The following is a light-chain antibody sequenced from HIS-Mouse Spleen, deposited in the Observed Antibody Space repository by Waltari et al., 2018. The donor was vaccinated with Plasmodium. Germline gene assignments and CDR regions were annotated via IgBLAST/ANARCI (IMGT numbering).Light chain of an antibody. V-gene: IGKV1-8*01. CDR1: QGISSY. Sequence: AIRMTQSPSSFSASTGDRVTITCLASQGISSYLAWYQQKPGKAPKLLIYAASTLQSGVPSMFSGSGSGTDFTLTISCLQSEDFATYYCQQYYSYLLTFGGGTKVEIK. J-gene: IGKJ4*01. CDR3: QQYYSYLLT. CDR2: AAS.